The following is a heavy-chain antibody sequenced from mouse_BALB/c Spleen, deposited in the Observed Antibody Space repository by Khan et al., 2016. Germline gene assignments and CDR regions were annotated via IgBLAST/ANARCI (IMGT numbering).Heavy chain of an antibody. CDR3: ARYRYYYGSSKYFDV. D-gene: IGHD1-1*01. Sequence: QIQLVQSGPELKKPGETVKISCKASGYTFTNYGMNWVKQAPGKDLKWMGWINTYTGEPTYADDFKGRFAFSLETSASTAYLQINNIRTEDTATYCCARYRYYYGSSKYFDVWSARTTVTDSS. J-gene: IGHJ1*01. CDR2: INTYTGEP. CDR1: GYTFTNYG. V-gene: IGHV9-3-1*01.